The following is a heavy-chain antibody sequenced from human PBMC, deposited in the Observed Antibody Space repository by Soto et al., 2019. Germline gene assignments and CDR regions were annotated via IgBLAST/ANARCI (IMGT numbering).Heavy chain of an antibody. Sequence: EVRLLQSGGGSEQPGGSLRLSCAASGFNFRTYAMYWVRQAPGKGLEWVAAIDDGNIAYYADSVKGRFIISRDNSRNTLHLQMDGLTVEATAIYFCTKRPLCARDCWYFDDWGQGILVTVSS. CDR1: GFNFRTYA. J-gene: IGHJ4*02. CDR2: IDDGNIA. D-gene: IGHD2-21*02. CDR3: TKRPLCARDCWYFDD. V-gene: IGHV3-23*05.